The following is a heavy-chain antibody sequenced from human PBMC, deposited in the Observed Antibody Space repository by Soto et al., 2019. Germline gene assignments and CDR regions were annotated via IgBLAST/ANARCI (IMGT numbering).Heavy chain of an antibody. Sequence: QIQLVQSGAEVKKPGASVKVSCKASGYTFISYGISWVRQAPGQGLEWMGWISPYTANTNYAQKFQGRVTMTTDTSTSTAYMELRPLRSDDSAVYYCARAGYSTSWYCSLSTGAHGVEIDYWGQGTLVTVSS. D-gene: IGHD6-13*01. J-gene: IGHJ4*02. CDR3: ARAGYSTSWYCSLSTGAHGVEIDY. CDR2: ISPYTANT. CDR1: GYTFISYG. V-gene: IGHV1-18*01.